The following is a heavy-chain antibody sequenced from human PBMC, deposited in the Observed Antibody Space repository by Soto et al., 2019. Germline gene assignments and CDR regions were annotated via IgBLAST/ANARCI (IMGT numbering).Heavy chain of an antibody. CDR1: GYTFTSYA. D-gene: IGHD3-22*01. J-gene: IGHJ4*02. CDR3: ARGDRYYDSSGYYGY. V-gene: IGHV1-3*01. CDR2: INAGNGNT. Sequence: QVQLVQSGAEVKKPGASVKVCCKASGYTFTSYAMHWVRQAPGQRLEWMGWINAGNGNTKYSQKFQGRVTITRDTSASTAYMELSSLRSEDTAVYYCARGDRYYDSSGYYGYWGQGTLVTVSS.